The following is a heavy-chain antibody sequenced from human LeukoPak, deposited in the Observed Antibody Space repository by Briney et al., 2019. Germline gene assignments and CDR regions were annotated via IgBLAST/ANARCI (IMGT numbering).Heavy chain of an antibody. V-gene: IGHV1-69*04. CDR1: GGTFSSYA. J-gene: IGHJ5*02. Sequence: GASVKVSCKASGGTFSSYAISWVRQAPGQGLEWMGRIIPILGIANYAQKFEGRVTITADKYTSTACMELSSLRCEDTAVYYCARLTTIFGVVTDENWFDPWGQGTLVTVSS. D-gene: IGHD3-3*01. CDR3: ARLTTIFGVVTDENWFDP. CDR2: IIPILGIA.